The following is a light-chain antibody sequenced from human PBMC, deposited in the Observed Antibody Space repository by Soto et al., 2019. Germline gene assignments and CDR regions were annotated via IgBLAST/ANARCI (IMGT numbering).Light chain of an antibody. J-gene: IGKJ1*01. V-gene: IGKV3-20*01. Sequence: EIVLTQSPGTLSLSPGERATLSCRASQSISSGYLAWYQQKPGQAPRLLIYGASSRATGIPDRFSGGGSGAEYTLTISSLQSEDFAVYYCQQYDKWPRTFGQGTKVDIK. CDR1: QSISSGY. CDR2: GAS. CDR3: QQYDKWPRT.